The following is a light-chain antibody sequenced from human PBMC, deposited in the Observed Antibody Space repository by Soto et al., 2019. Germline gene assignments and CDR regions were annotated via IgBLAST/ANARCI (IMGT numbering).Light chain of an antibody. Sequence: DIQMTQSPSTLPASVADSVTITRRASQSLSSWLAWYQQRPGKDPKLLIYDASTLESGVPSRFSRSGSGTEFTLTISSLQPDDFATYYCNQYNSYHTFGRGTKVDIK. CDR2: DAS. CDR1: QSLSSW. CDR3: NQYNSYHT. J-gene: IGKJ4*02. V-gene: IGKV1-5*01.